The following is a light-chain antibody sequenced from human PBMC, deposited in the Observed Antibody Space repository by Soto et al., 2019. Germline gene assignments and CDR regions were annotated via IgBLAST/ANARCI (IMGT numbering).Light chain of an antibody. J-gene: IGKJ1*01. V-gene: IGKV1-39*01. CDR3: QQSSSTLWT. CDR2: AAS. Sequence: DIQMTQSPSSLSASIGDRVTISCRASQDITTYLNWYQQKPGKAPKLLIDAASTLQSGVPTRFSGSGSGTVFTLSIKNVQPEDFSIYYCQQSSSTLWTFGQGTKVEVK. CDR1: QDITTY.